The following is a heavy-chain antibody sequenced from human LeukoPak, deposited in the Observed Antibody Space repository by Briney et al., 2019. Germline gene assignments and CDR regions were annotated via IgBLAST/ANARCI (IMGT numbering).Heavy chain of an antibody. J-gene: IGHJ4*02. Sequence: GGSLRLSCAASGFTFSSYSMNWVRQAPGKGLEWVSSISGSSSYMYYADSVKGRFTISKDNAKNSLYLQMNSLRAEDTAVYYCARGRAGYYFDYWGQGTLVTVSS. D-gene: IGHD1-14*01. CDR2: ISGSSSYM. CDR3: ARGRAGYYFDY. CDR1: GFTFSSYS. V-gene: IGHV3-21*01.